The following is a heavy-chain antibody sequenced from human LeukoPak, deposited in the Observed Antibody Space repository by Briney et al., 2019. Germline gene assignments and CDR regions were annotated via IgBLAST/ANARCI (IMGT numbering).Heavy chain of an antibody. CDR2: IYTSGST. D-gene: IGHD4-4*01. V-gene: IGHV4-4*07. J-gene: IGHJ6*02. Sequence: PSETLSLTCTVSGGSISSYYWSWIRQPAGKGLEWIGRIYTSGSTNYNPSLKSRVTMSVDTSKNQFSLKLSSVTAADTAVYYCARDDSNYSYYYYGMDVWGQGTTVTVSS. CDR3: ARDDSNYSYYYYGMDV. CDR1: GGSISSYY.